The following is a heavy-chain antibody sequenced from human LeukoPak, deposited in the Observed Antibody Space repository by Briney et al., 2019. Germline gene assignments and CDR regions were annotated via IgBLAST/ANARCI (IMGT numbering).Heavy chain of an antibody. CDR1: GGSISSYY. CDR3: TRTYSSSSIDY. D-gene: IGHD6-6*01. Sequence: SETLSLTCTVSGGSISSYYWSWIRQPPGKGLEWIGYIYYSGSTNYNPSLKSRVTMSIDTSKNQFSLKLSSVTAADTAIYYCTRTYSSSSIDYWGQGALVTVSS. V-gene: IGHV4-59*01. CDR2: IYYSGST. J-gene: IGHJ4*02.